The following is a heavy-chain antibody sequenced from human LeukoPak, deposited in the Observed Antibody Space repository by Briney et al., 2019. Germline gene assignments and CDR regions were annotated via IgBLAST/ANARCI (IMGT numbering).Heavy chain of an antibody. J-gene: IGHJ4*02. CDR3: ARDARGSGYEDYFDY. V-gene: IGHV4-30-4*01. D-gene: IGHD5-12*01. Sequence: PSQTLSLTCTVSGGSISSGDYYWSWIRQPPGKGLEWIGYIYYSGSTYYNPPLKSRVTISVDTSKNQFSLKLSSVTAADTAVYYCARDARGSGYEDYFDYWGQGTLVTVSS. CDR1: GGSISSGDYY. CDR2: IYYSGST.